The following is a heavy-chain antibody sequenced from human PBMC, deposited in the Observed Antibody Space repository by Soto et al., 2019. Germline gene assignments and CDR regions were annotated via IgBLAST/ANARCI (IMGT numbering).Heavy chain of an antibody. D-gene: IGHD2-2*01. V-gene: IGHV4-59*01. J-gene: IGHJ4*02. CDR2: IYYSGST. CDR3: ARAAARSLYCSSTSCSYHFDY. Sequence: SETLSLTCTVSGGSISSYYWSWIRQPPGKGLEWIGYIYYSGSTNYNPSLKSRVTISVDTSKNQFSLKLSSVTAADTAVYYCARAAARSLYCSSTSCSYHFDYWGQGTLVTVSS. CDR1: GGSISSYY.